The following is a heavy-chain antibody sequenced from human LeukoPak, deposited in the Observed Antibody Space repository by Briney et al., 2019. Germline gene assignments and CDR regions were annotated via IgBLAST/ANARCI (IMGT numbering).Heavy chain of an antibody. D-gene: IGHD6-13*01. J-gene: IGHJ4*02. CDR2: IYYSGST. Sequence: SETLSLTCAVSGGSISSTSYYWSWIRQPPGKGLEWIGYIYYSGSTNYNPSLKSRVTISVDTSKNQFSLKLSSVTAADTAVYYCARAAAGMSLAYWGQGTLVTVSS. CDR1: GGSISSTSYY. CDR3: ARAAAGMSLAY. V-gene: IGHV4-61*01.